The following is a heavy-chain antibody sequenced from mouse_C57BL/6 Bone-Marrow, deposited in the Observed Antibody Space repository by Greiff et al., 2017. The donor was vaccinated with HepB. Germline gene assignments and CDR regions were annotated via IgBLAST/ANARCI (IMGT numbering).Heavy chain of an antibody. Sequence: QVQLQQSGAELVMPGASVKLSCKASGYTFTSYWMHWVKQRPGQGLEWIGEIDPSDSYTNYNQKFKGKSTLTVDKSSSTAYMQLSSLTSEDSAVYYCARRCTTGFDYWGQGTTLTVSS. D-gene: IGHD1-1*01. J-gene: IGHJ2*01. CDR2: IDPSDSYT. CDR1: GYTFTSYW. V-gene: IGHV1-69*01. CDR3: ARRCTTGFDY.